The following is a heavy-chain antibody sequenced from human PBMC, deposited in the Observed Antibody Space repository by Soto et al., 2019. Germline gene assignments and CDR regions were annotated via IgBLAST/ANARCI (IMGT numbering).Heavy chain of an antibody. V-gene: IGHV3-74*01. CDR3: ARGANGYSYFDY. J-gene: IGHJ4*02. D-gene: IGHD5-18*01. CDR1: GFSLSDYW. CDR2: ITRDGSST. Sequence: EVQLVESGGGLVQPGGSLRLSCAASGFSLSDYWMHWVRQAPGEGLVWLSRITRDGSSTNYADYVKGRFTISRDNAKNTLYLQVNSLRGEDTAVYYCARGANGYSYFDYWGQGTLVTVSS.